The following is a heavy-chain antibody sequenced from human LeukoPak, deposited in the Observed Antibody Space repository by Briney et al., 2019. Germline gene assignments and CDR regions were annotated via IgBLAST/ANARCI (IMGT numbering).Heavy chain of an antibody. J-gene: IGHJ4*02. CDR3: ARDSDGSSWDYFDY. CDR2: IYYSGST. V-gene: IGHV4-39*07. Sequence: SETLSLTCTVSGDSIRSSSYYWGWTRQPPGKGLEWIGNIYYSGSTYYNPSLKSRVTISVDTSKNQFSLKLSSVTAADTAVYYCARDSDGSSWDYFDYWGQGTLVTVSS. CDR1: GDSIRSSSYY. D-gene: IGHD6-13*01.